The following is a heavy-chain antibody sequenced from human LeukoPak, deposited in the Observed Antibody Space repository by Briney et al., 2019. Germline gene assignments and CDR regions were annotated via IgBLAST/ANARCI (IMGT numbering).Heavy chain of an antibody. CDR2: IYTSGST. CDR3: ARILQYYDSSAIVY. J-gene: IGHJ4*02. CDR1: GGSLSSGCYY. D-gene: IGHD3-22*01. V-gene: IGHV4-61*02. Sequence: SQTLSLTRPVSGGSLSSGCYYWSWIRHPAGKGLEWIGRIYTSGSTNYNPSLKRRVTMSVDTSKNQFSLKLSSVTAADTAVYYCARILQYYDSSAIVYWGQGTLVTVSS.